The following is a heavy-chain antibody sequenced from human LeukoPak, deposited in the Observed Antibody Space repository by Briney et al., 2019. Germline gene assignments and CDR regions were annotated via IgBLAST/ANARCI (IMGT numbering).Heavy chain of an antibody. D-gene: IGHD3-3*01. J-gene: IGHJ4*02. CDR3: ARVTSSDLDY. CDR2: IYSGGST. Sequence: ETLSLTCAVYGGSFSGYYWSWVRQAPGKGLEWVSVIYSGGSTYYADSVKGRFAISRDNSKNTLYLQMNSLRAEDTAVYYCARVTSSDLDYWGQGTLVTVSS. CDR1: GGSFSGYY. V-gene: IGHV3-53*01.